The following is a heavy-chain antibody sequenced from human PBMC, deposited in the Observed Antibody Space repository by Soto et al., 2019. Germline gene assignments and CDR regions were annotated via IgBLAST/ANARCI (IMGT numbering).Heavy chain of an antibody. D-gene: IGHD3-9*01. J-gene: IGHJ6*03. CDR3: ARGYSSRYYDILTGYYKGYYYYMDV. Sequence: ASVKVSCKASGYTFTSYGISWVRKVPGQGLEWMGWMSAYNGNTNYAQKLQGRVTMTTDTSTSTAYMELRSLRSEDTAVYYCARGYSSRYYDILTGYYKGYYYYMDVWGKGTTVTVSS. V-gene: IGHV1-18*01. CDR1: GYTFTSYG. CDR2: MSAYNGNT.